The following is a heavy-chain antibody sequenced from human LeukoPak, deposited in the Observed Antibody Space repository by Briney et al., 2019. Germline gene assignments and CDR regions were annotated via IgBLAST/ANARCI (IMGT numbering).Heavy chain of an antibody. J-gene: IGHJ4*02. V-gene: IGHV3-20*04. CDR2: ITWNGGIT. CDR1: GFPFDNYG. D-gene: IGHD6-19*01. Sequence: GGSLRLSCAASGFPFDNYGMAWVRQAPGKELEWVSGITWNGGITAYADSVKGRFTISRDNAKNSLYLLMNSLRAEDTALYYCARDGPVAGVELDQWGQGTLVTVSS. CDR3: ARDGPVAGVELDQ.